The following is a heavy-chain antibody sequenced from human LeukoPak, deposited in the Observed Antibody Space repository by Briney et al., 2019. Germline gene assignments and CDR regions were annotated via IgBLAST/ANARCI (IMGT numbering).Heavy chain of an antibody. V-gene: IGHV1-2*02. CDR3: ARLRRIAVAGKEKNWFDP. Sequence: GASVKVSCKASGYTFTGYYMHWVRQAPGQGLEWMGWINPNSGGTNYAQKFQGRVTMTRDTSISTAYMELSRLRSDDTAVYYCARLRRIAVAGKEKNWFDPWGQGTLVTVSS. CDR2: INPNSGGT. J-gene: IGHJ5*02. D-gene: IGHD6-19*01. CDR1: GYTFTGYY.